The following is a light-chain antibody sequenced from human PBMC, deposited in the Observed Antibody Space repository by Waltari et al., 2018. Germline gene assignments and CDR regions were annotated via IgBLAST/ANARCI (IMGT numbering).Light chain of an antibody. CDR1: RSNLGNND. CDR3: AAWDDSLSGWV. CDR2: RIY. V-gene: IGLV1-47*01. J-gene: IGLJ3*02. Sequence: QSVLTQPPSASGTPGQRVTISCSGGRSNLGNNDVFWYKQLPGTAPKLLIYRIYRPRSGGPDRFSGAKSGATASLAISGLLAEDEADYYCAAWDDSLSGWVFGGWTKLTVL.